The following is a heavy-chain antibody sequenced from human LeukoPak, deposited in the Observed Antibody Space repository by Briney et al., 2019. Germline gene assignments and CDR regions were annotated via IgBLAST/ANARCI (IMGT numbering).Heavy chain of an antibody. Sequence: GGSLRLSCAASGFTSSSYAMSWVRQAPGKGLEWVSAISGGGSTYYADSVKGRFAISRDNSKNTLYLQMNSLRAEDAAVYYCAKDPPAYSSGWYYFDYWGQGTLVTVSS. CDR1: GFTSSSYA. J-gene: IGHJ4*02. D-gene: IGHD6-19*01. CDR2: ISGGGST. V-gene: IGHV3-23*01. CDR3: AKDPPAYSSGWYYFDY.